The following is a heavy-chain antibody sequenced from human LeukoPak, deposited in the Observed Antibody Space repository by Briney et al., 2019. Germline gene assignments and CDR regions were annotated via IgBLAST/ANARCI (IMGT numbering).Heavy chain of an antibody. Sequence: SETLSLTCTVSGGSISSYYWSWIRQPAGKGLEWIGRIYTSGSTNYNPSLKSRVTISVDKSKNQFSLKLSSVTAADTAVHYCARIYSGYDGGYYFDYWCQGTLVTVSS. CDR2: IYTSGST. D-gene: IGHD5-12*01. CDR1: GGSISSYY. CDR3: ARIYSGYDGGYYFDY. J-gene: IGHJ4*02. V-gene: IGHV4-4*07.